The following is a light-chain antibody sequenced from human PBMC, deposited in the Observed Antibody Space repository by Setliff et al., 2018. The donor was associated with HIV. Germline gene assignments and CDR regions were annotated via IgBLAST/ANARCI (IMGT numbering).Light chain of an antibody. CDR2: QAF. V-gene: IGKV1-5*03. CDR3: QQYSTYPWT. J-gene: IGKJ1*01. Sequence: DIQMTQSPLTLSASVGDRVTITCRASQSISNWLAWYQQKPGKAPKLLIYQAFNLEAGVPSRFSGSASATEFTLSITSLQPGDFATYFCQQYSTYPWTFGQGTKV. CDR1: QSISNW.